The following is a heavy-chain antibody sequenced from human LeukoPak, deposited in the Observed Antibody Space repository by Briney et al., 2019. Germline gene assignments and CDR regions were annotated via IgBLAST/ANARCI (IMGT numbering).Heavy chain of an antibody. CDR3: ARLFSSSWPERGYYFDY. D-gene: IGHD6-13*01. J-gene: IGHJ4*02. CDR1: GGSISNSGYY. V-gene: IGHV4-61*05. Sequence: SETLSLTCTVSGGSISNSGYYWGWIRQPPGKGLEWIGYIYYSGSTNYNPSLKSRVTISVDTSKNQFSLKLSSVTAADTAVYYCARLFSSSWPERGYYFDYWGQGTLVTVSS. CDR2: IYYSGST.